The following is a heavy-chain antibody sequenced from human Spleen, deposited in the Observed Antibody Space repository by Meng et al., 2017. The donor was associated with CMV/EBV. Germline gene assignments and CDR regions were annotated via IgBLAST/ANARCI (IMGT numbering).Heavy chain of an antibody. D-gene: IGHD4-11*01. CDR2: ISGSGGKI. CDR3: ASFYSNYYFDS. V-gene: IGHV3-23*01. J-gene: IGHJ4*02. Sequence: GGSLRLSCAASGFTFSSYAMSWVRQAPGKGLEWVSAISGSGGKIYNTDSVKGRFTISRDNSKNTLYLQMNSLRAEDTALYYCASFYSNYYFDSWGQGTLVTVSS. CDR1: GFTFSSYA.